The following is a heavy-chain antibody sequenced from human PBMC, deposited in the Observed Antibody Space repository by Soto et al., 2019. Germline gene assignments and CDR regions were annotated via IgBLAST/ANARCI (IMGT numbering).Heavy chain of an antibody. Sequence: SGGSLRLSCAASGFTFSSYSMNWVRQAPGKGLEWVSYISSRSDIYYADSVKGRFTISRDNAKNSVSLQMNSLRAEDTAVYYCAREYTAWPLAYGLDVWGQGTTVTVSS. CDR2: ISSRSDI. D-gene: IGHD2-2*02. J-gene: IGHJ6*02. CDR3: AREYTAWPLAYGLDV. V-gene: IGHV3-21*05. CDR1: GFTFSSYS.